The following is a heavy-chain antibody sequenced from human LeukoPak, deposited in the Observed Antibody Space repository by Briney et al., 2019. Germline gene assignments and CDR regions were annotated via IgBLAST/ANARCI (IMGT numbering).Heavy chain of an antibody. D-gene: IGHD3-10*01. V-gene: IGHV3-7*01. CDR2: IKQDGSEK. Sequence: PGGSLRLSCAASGFTFSSYWMSWVRQAPGKGLEWVANIKQDGSEKYYVDSVKGRFTISRDNAKNSLYLQMNSLRAEDTAVYYCASSPYYYGSGSYRDYWGQGTLVTVSS. J-gene: IGHJ4*02. CDR1: GFTFSSYW. CDR3: ASSPYYYGSGSYRDY.